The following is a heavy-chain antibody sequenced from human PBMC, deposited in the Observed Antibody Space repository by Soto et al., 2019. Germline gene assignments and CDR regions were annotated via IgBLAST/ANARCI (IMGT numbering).Heavy chain of an antibody. Sequence: SETMSLTCPVAGVSISYYYLSWIRQPPGKGLEWIGYIYYSGGTNYNPSLKSRVTISVDTSKNQFSLKLSSVTAADTAVYYCARVWGGAFDIWGQGTMVTVSS. CDR1: GVSISYYY. CDR3: ARVWGGAFDI. V-gene: IGHV4-59*01. J-gene: IGHJ3*02. D-gene: IGHD3-10*01. CDR2: IYYSGGT.